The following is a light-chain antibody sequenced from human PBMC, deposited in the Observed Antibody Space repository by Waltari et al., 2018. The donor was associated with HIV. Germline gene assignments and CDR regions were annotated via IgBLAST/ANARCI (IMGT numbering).Light chain of an antibody. CDR2: DVN. CDR3: SSYTSSISLV. CDR1: INHIASYNY. Sequence: QSALIQPASVSGSPGQSITISCTGTINHIASYNYFPWYQQHPGKAPKLMIYDVNDRPSGVSDRFSGSKSGTTASLTISGLQAEDEADYYCSSYTSSISLVFGGGTKVTVL. J-gene: IGLJ3*02. V-gene: IGLV2-14*03.